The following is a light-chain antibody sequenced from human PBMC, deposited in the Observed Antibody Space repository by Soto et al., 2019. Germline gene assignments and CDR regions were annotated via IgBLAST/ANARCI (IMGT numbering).Light chain of an antibody. V-gene: IGKV3-11*01. J-gene: IGKJ5*01. CDR2: GAS. Sequence: EIVLTQSPATLSLSPGERATLSCRASQSVSSYLAWYQQKPGQAPRLLIYGASTRATGVPARFSGSGSGADFTLTISSLEPEDFAVYYCQQRNIWPPVTFGQGTRLENK. CDR1: QSVSSY. CDR3: QQRNIWPPVT.